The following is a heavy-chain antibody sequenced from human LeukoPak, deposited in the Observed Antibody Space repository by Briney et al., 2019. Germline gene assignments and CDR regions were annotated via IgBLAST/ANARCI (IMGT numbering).Heavy chain of an antibody. CDR2: IHASGGT. J-gene: IGHJ4*02. CDR1: GGSITGYY. Sequence: SETLSFTCSVSGGSITGYYWSWIRQPPGKGLEWLGYIHASGGTNYSPRSRVTMSLDTSKKQFSLNLTSVTAADTAVYYCARGGAVVPGALRFWGQGTLVTVSS. V-gene: IGHV4-4*09. CDR3: ARGGAVVPGALRF. D-gene: IGHD2-2*01.